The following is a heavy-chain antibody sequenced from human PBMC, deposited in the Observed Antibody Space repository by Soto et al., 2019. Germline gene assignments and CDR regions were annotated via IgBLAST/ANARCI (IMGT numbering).Heavy chain of an antibody. CDR3: AKGDWADF. J-gene: IGHJ4*02. CDR1: GFTFSTYA. D-gene: IGHD2-21*01. CDR2: IRPGGGRT. V-gene: IGHV3-23*01. Sequence: EVQLLESGGGQVQPGGSLRLSCAASGFTFSTYAMTWVRQVPGEGLEWVSVIRPGGGRTYYADSVKGRFTISRDDSKNTVFLQMNDLRVEDTARYYCAKGDWADFWGEGTLVTVSS.